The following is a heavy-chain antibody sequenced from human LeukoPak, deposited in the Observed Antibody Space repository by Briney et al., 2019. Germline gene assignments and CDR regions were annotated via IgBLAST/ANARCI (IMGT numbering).Heavy chain of an antibody. Sequence: GGSLRLSCAASEFAFSTYNMNWVRQAPGKGLEWVSHISTGSSTTYYADSVRGRFTISRDNVENSLYLQMNSLRDEDTAVYYCARVAAGYSVNYFDYWGQGTLVTVSS. CDR3: ARVAAGYSVNYFDY. V-gene: IGHV3-48*02. J-gene: IGHJ4*02. CDR2: ISTGSSTT. CDR1: EFAFSTYN. D-gene: IGHD4-23*01.